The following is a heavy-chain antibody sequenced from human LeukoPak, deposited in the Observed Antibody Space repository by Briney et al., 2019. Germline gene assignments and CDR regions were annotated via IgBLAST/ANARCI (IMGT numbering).Heavy chain of an antibody. CDR1: GYTFTSYY. J-gene: IGHJ4*02. CDR3: ARDRVRHTAMAPPGY. Sequence: ASVKVSCKASGYTFTSYYMHWVRQAPGQGLEWMGIINPSGGSTSYAQKFQGRVTMTRDMSTSTVYVELSSLRSEDTAVYYCARDRVRHTAMAPPGYWGQGTLVTVSS. D-gene: IGHD5-18*01. V-gene: IGHV1-46*01. CDR2: INPSGGST.